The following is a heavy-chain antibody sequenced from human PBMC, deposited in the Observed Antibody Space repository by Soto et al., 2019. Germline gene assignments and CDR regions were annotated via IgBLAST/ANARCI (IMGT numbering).Heavy chain of an antibody. CDR1: GFTFGDYL. J-gene: IGHJ4*02. Sequence: EVQLVESGGGLVQPGRSLRLSCTASGFTFGDYLMSCFRQAPGKGLEWVAFIRSKAYGGTTEYAASVKGRFTISRDDSKSIAYLQMNSLKSEDTAVYYCTREMGIATARLLFDYWGPGTLVTVSS. CDR2: IRSKAYGGTT. V-gene: IGHV3-49*03. D-gene: IGHD6-13*01. CDR3: TREMGIATARLLFDY.